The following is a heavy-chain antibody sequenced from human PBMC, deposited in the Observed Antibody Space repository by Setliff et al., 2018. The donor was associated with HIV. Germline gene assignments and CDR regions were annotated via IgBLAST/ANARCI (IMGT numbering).Heavy chain of an antibody. CDR2: ISGYSDYA. CDR1: GYTFTGYY. Sequence: ASVKVSCKASGYTFTGYYLHWVRQAPGQGPEWMGWISGYSDYAKYAQKFQGRVTMTIDTSTSTAYLELRSLRSDDTAVYYCASAADVDIAAAIRHGLGLRLGELSYWGKRTLVTVSS. J-gene: IGHJ4*02. V-gene: IGHV1-18*04. D-gene: IGHD3-16*02. CDR3: ASAADVDIAAAIRHGLGLRLGELSY.